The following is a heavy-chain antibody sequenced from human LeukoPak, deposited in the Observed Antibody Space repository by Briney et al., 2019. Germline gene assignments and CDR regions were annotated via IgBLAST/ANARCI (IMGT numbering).Heavy chain of an antibody. D-gene: IGHD3-22*01. CDR1: GFTFSNYY. CDR3: ARDIRPVGITLYLHY. CDR2: ICGRGSDI. J-gene: IGHJ4*02. V-gene: IGHV3-11*01. Sequence: GGALRLSCAASGFTFSNYYRSWIRQTPGKGREWLSYICGRGSDIHYADSVKGRFTISRDNAKSSLYLQMNSLSAEDTAMYYCARDIRPVGITLYLHYWGQGILLTVTS.